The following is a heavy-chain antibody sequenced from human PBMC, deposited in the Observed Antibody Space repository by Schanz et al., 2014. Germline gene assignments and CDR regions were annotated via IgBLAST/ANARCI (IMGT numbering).Heavy chain of an antibody. Sequence: EVQLLESGGGLVQPGGSLRLSCASSGFSFTTYAMCWVRQAPGKGLEWVSALSEGGGGTHYADSVRGRFTISSDSSKNTLYLQMNSLRAEDTAIYYCAKDAPYPFDLWGRGTLITVSS. CDR3: AKDAPYPFDL. CDR1: GFSFTTYA. V-gene: IGHV3-23*01. CDR2: LSEGGGGT. J-gene: IGHJ2*01.